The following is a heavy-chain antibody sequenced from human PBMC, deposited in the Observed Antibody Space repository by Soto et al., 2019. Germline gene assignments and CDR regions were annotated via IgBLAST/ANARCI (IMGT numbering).Heavy chain of an antibody. CDR2: MNPNSGNT. D-gene: IGHD6-13*01. Sequence: QVQLVQSRAEVKKPGASVKVSCKASGYTFTSYDINWVRQATGQGLEWMGWMNPNSGNTGYAQKFQGRVTMTRNTSISTAYMELSSLRSEDTAVYYCASSYSSSWYGSNYYYYYYIDVSGKGTTVTVSS. V-gene: IGHV1-8*01. J-gene: IGHJ6*03. CDR1: GYTFTSYD. CDR3: ASSYSSSWYGSNYYYYYYIDV.